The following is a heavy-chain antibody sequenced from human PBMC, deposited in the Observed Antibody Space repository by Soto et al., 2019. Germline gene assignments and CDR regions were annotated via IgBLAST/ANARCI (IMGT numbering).Heavy chain of an antibody. CDR3: ARSELRFLPLDY. Sequence: ASVKVYCKASGYTFTSDGISWVRQAPGQGLEWMGWISAYNGNTNYAQKLQGRVTMTTDTSTSTAYMELRSLRSDDTAVYYCARSELRFLPLDYWGQGTLVTVSS. CDR2: ISAYNGNT. CDR1: GYTFTSDG. J-gene: IGHJ4*02. D-gene: IGHD3-3*01. V-gene: IGHV1-18*01.